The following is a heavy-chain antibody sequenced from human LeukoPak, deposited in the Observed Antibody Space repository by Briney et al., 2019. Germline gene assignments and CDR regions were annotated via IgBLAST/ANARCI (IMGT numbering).Heavy chain of an antibody. J-gene: IGHJ4*02. CDR1: GGSISSGSYY. D-gene: IGHD6-19*01. Sequence: KPSQTLSLTCTVSGGSISSGSYYWSWIRQPAGKGLEWIGRIYTSGSTNYNPSLKSRVTISVDTSKNQFSLKLSSVTAADTAVYYCAGQGPIAVAGNLLYFDYWGQGTLVTVSS. CDR2: IYTSGST. CDR3: AGQGPIAVAGNLLYFDY. V-gene: IGHV4-61*02.